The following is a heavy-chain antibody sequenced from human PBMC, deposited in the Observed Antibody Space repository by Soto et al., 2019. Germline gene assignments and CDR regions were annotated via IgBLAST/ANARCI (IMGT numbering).Heavy chain of an antibody. V-gene: IGHV4-39*01. CDR1: GGSIRSGSYY. Sequence: QLQLQESGPGLVWPSETLSLTCTVSGGSIRSGSYYWGWIRQPPGKGLEWIGIIHYTGSTYYNPSLKSRVTISVDTCKTQFALRLTSVTAADTAVYYCARPSSSGYSDAFAICGQGTMDTVSS. CDR2: IHYTGST. J-gene: IGHJ3*02. D-gene: IGHD3-22*01. CDR3: ARPSSSGYSDAFAI.